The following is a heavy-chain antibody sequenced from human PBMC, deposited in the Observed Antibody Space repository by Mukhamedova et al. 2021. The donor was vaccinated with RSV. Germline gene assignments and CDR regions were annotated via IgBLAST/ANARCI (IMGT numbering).Heavy chain of an antibody. J-gene: IGHJ2*01. D-gene: IGHD5-18*01. CDR2: IYYSGST. Sequence: IGYIYYSGSTNYNPSLKSRVTISVDTSKNQFSLKLSSVTAADTAVYYCARVAPSRRGYSSGRPYWYFDLWGRGTLVTVSS. CDR3: ARVAPSRRGYSSGRPYWYFDL. V-gene: IGHV4-59*01.